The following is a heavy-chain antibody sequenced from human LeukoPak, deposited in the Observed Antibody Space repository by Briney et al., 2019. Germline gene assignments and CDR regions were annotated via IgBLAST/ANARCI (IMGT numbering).Heavy chain of an antibody. CDR2: GHYTGST. J-gene: IGHJ3*02. V-gene: IGHV4-59*01. CDR3: ARWGEHSALRVHAFDI. D-gene: IGHD3-10*01. Sequence: SETLSLTCTVSGDSINSYYWNWIRQPPGKGLEWIGYGHYTGSTYKNPSLNSRVAFSVDTSKNQFSLKLSSVTAADTAEYYCARWGEHSALRVHAFDIWGQGTMVTVSS. CDR1: GDSINSYY.